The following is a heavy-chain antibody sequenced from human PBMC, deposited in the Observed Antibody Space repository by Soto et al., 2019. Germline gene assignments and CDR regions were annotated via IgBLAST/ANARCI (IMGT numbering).Heavy chain of an antibody. Sequence: SGPTLVKPTQTLTLTCTFSGFSLSTSGVGVGWIRQPPGKALEWLALIYWDDDKRYSPSLKSRLTITKDTSKNQVVLNMTNMDPVDTATYYCAHSSYYDFWSGYYRTNDNYYYYYMDVWGKGTTVTVSS. J-gene: IGHJ6*03. CDR1: GFSLSTSGVG. CDR3: AHSSYYDFWSGYYRTNDNYYYYYMDV. CDR2: IYWDDDK. D-gene: IGHD3-3*01. V-gene: IGHV2-5*02.